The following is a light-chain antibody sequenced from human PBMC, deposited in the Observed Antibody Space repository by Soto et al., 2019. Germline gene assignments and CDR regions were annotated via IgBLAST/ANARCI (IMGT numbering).Light chain of an antibody. CDR2: AAS. V-gene: IGKV3-20*01. CDR3: QQYGDSPLT. Sequence: EIVLTQSPDTLSLSPGERATLSCRASQSVTVNSLAWYQQKPGQAPRLLIYAASTRAAAVPDRFTGSGSGTDFALTISRLEPEDFGVYYCQQYGDSPLTSGPGTKVDIK. CDR1: QSVTVNS. J-gene: IGKJ3*01.